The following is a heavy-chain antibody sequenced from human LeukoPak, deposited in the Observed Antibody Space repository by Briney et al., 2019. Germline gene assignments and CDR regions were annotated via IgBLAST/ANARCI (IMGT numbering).Heavy chain of an antibody. CDR1: GGTFSSYA. CDR2: IIPIFGTA. Sequence: SVKVSCKASGGTFSSYAISWLRQAPGQGLEWMGGIIPIFGTANYAQKFQGRVTITADESTSTAYMELSSLRSEDTAVYYCATRSYYDFWSGYWHYYYYYMDVWGKGTTVTVSS. J-gene: IGHJ6*03. CDR3: ATRSYYDFWSGYWHYYYYYMDV. V-gene: IGHV1-69*13. D-gene: IGHD3-3*01.